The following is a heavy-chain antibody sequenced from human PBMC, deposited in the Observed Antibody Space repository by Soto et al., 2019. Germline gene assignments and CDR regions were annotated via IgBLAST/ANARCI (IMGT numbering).Heavy chain of an antibody. CDR3: ARGVGSGSYYNQYNWFDP. Sequence: QVQLVQSGGEVKKPGASVKVSCKASGYTFTNYGIRWVRQAPGQGLEWMGWINVYNGNTKYAQKVQGRVTMTTDTSTSTAHMELSSLRSDDTAVYYCARGVGSGSYYNQYNWFDPWGQGTLVTVSS. CDR1: GYTFTNYG. J-gene: IGHJ5*02. V-gene: IGHV1-18*01. D-gene: IGHD3-10*01. CDR2: INVYNGNT.